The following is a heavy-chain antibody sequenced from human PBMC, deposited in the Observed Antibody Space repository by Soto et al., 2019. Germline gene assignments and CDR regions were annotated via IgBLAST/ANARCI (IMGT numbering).Heavy chain of an antibody. J-gene: IGHJ4*02. CDR1: GLTFSDSW. CDR2: IKYDGTAK. D-gene: IGHD5-12*01. CDR3: ARGGYRS. V-gene: IGHV3-7*04. Sequence: EGQLVESGGGFVQPGGSLRLSCVVSGLTFSDSWMTWFRQAPGRGLEWVATIKYDGTAKYYVDSVKGRFTVFRDNAKASLYLQMNSLRAEDSAVYYCARGGYRSWGQGTVVTVSS.